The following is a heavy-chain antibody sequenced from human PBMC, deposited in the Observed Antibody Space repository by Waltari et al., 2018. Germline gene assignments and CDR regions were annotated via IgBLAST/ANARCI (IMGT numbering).Heavy chain of an antibody. V-gene: IGHV3-30*02. J-gene: IGHJ5*02. Sequence: QVQLVESGGGVVQPGGSLRLSCVASGFTFSNYGMHWVRQGPGSGLGWVACINYDVEKKVYVDSMKGRFTISRDTSKNTLSLEMNTLRTDDTAVYYCARGNGYCISGVCKRWVDAWGQGILVTVSS. CDR3: ARGNGYCISGVCKRWVDA. CDR2: INYDVEKK. CDR1: GFTFSNYG. D-gene: IGHD2-8*01.